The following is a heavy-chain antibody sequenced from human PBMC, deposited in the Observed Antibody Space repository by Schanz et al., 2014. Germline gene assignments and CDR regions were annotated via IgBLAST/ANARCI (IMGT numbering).Heavy chain of an antibody. CDR1: GFTFRSHN. Sequence: EVQLVESGGGLVKPGGSLRLSCAASGFTFRSHNMNWVRQAPGKGLEWVSFISSSSSYIYYADSVKGRFTISRDNAKNSLYLQMNSLRAEDTAVYYCARDSLGIFGVVNLYYFDFGGQGALVTGSS. J-gene: IGHJ4*02. CDR2: ISSSSSYI. V-gene: IGHV3-21*01. CDR3: ARDSLGIFGVVNLYYFDF. D-gene: IGHD3-3*01.